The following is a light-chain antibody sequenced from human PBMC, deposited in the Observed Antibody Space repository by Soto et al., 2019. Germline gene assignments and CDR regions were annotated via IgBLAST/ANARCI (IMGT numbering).Light chain of an antibody. V-gene: IGKV2-28*01. CDR2: LGS. CDR1: QSLLHSKGYNY. Sequence: DIVMTQSPLSLPVTPGEPASISCRSSQSLLHSKGYNYLDWYLQKPGQSPQLLIYLGSNRASGVPDRFNGSGSGTDFTLKISRVEAEDVGVYYCMQALQPPPTFGQGTRLEIK. J-gene: IGKJ5*01. CDR3: MQALQPPPT.